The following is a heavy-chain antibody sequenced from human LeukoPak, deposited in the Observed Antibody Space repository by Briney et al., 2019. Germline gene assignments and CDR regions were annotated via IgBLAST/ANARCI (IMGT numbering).Heavy chain of an antibody. D-gene: IGHD3-10*01. Sequence: SETLSLTCTVSGDSISRYYCVWIRQPPGKGLEWIGYIYTTGSTSYNPSLKSRVPMSLDTAKNQFSLRLNSVTAADPAVYYCARLKWFGELGGWFDPWGQGTLVTVSS. CDR2: IYTTGST. J-gene: IGHJ5*02. CDR1: GDSISRYY. CDR3: ARLKWFGELGGWFDP. V-gene: IGHV4-4*09.